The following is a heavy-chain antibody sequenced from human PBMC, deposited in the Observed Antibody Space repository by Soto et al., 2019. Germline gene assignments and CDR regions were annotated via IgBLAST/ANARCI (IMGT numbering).Heavy chain of an antibody. CDR2: IYYSGST. V-gene: IGHV4-59*01. CDR3: AGRLLWFGELLYVAHHPYYYGMDV. D-gene: IGHD3-10*01. CDR1: GGSISSYY. J-gene: IGHJ6*02. Sequence: SETLSLTCTVAGGSISSYYWSWIRQPPGKGLEWIGYIYYSGSTNYNPSLKSRVTISVDTSKNQFSLKLSSVTAADTAVYYCAGRLLWFGELLYVAHHPYYYGMDVWGQGTTVT.